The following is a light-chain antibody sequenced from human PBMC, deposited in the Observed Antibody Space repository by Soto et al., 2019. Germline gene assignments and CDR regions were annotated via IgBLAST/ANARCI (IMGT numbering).Light chain of an antibody. CDR2: AAS. CDR1: QSISVY. J-gene: IGKJ2*01. V-gene: IGKV1-39*01. Sequence: DIQMTQSPFSLSASVGDRVTITCRARQSISVYLNWYQQKPGKASKLLIYAASTLQSGVPSRFSGSGSGTYFTLTINSLQPEDFETYSCQQSFNIPHTFGQVTKLEIK. CDR3: QQSFNIPHT.